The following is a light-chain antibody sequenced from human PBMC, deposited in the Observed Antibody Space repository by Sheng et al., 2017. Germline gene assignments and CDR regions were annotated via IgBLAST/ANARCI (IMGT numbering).Light chain of an antibody. Sequence: QSALTQPASVSGSPGQSITISCTGTSRDIGAYNYVSWYQQHPGKAHKLLIHDVTDRPSGVSVRFSGSKSGNTASLTISGLQAEDEADYYCSSFTSSSTLFGTGTTVTVL. CDR2: DVT. J-gene: IGLJ1*01. CDR1: SRDIGAYNY. CDR3: SSFTSSSTL. V-gene: IGLV2-14*03.